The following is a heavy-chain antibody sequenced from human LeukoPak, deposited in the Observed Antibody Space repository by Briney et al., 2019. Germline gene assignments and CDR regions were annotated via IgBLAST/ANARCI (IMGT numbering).Heavy chain of an antibody. CDR1: GFTFSSYG. J-gene: IGHJ4*02. CDR2: IRYDGSNK. V-gene: IGHV3-30*02. CDR3: AKDPGPYDSSGCHDY. D-gene: IGHD3-22*01. Sequence: GGSLRLSCAASGFTFSSYGMHWVRQAPGKGLEWVAFIRYDGSNKYYADSVKGRFTISRDNSKNTLYLQMNSLRAEDTAVYYCAKDPGPYDSSGCHDYWGQGTLVTVSS.